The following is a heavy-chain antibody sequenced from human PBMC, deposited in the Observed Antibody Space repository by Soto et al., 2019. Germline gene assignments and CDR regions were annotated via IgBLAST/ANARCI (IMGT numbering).Heavy chain of an antibody. J-gene: IGHJ4*02. Sequence: EVQLVESGGGLVQSGGSLRLSCAASGITVSSNYMSWVRQAPGKGLEWVSVIYSGGSTYYADSVKGRFTISRDNSKNTLYLQMNSLRAEDTAVYYCARDFYYYGSGTMGGYFDYWGQGTLVTVSS. CDR1: GITVSSNY. CDR2: IYSGGST. D-gene: IGHD3-10*01. V-gene: IGHV3-66*01. CDR3: ARDFYYYGSGTMGGYFDY.